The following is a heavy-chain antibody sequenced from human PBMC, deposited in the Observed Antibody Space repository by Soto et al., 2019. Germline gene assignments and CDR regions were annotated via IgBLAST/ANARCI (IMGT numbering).Heavy chain of an antibody. CDR2: IYYSGST. Sequence: SETLSLTCTVSGGSISSSSYYWGWIRQPPGKGLEWIGSIYYSGSTYYNPSLKSRVTISVDTSKNQFSLKLSSVTAADTAVYYCARPLPYRWELRNGPGAFDIWGQGTMVTVSS. D-gene: IGHD1-26*01. CDR3: ARPLPYRWELRNGPGAFDI. V-gene: IGHV4-39*01. J-gene: IGHJ3*02. CDR1: GGSISSSSYY.